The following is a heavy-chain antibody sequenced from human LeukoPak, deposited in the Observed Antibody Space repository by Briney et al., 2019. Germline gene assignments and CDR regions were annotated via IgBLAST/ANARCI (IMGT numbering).Heavy chain of an antibody. J-gene: IGHJ4*02. CDR2: IKQDGSEE. CDR1: GFTFSSYW. CDR3: ARGMIVVANGFDY. V-gene: IGHV3-7*01. D-gene: IGHD3-22*01. Sequence: GGSLRLSCAASGFTFSSYWMSWVRQAPGKGLEWVANIKQDGSEEYYVDSVKGRFTISRDNAKNSLYLQMNSLRAEDTAAYYCARGMIVVANGFDYWGQGTLVTVSS.